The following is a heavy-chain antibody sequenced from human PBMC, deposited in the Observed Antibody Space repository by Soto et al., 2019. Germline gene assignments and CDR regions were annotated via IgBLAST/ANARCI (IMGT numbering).Heavy chain of an antibody. D-gene: IGHD6-19*01. CDR2: INPNSGGT. CDR1: GYTFTGYY. J-gene: IGHJ5*02. V-gene: IGHV1-2*04. Sequence: ASVKVSCKASGYTFTGYYMHWVRQAPGQGLEWMGWINPNSGGTNYAQKFQGWVTMTRDTSISTAYMELSRLRSDDTAVYYCARGDVAVAAKRGWFDPWGQGTLVTVSS. CDR3: ARGDVAVAAKRGWFDP.